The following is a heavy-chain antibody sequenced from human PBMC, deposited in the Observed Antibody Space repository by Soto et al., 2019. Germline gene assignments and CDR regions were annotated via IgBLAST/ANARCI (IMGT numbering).Heavy chain of an antibody. Sequence: QVHLVESGGGVVQPGRSLRVSCAASGFTFRTYGMHWVRQAPGKGLEWVAVITFDGSHKYVLDSVSGRFTISRDNSKNTLYLQMNNLRAEDTAVYYCARAYDVLTAIDYWGQGTLVTVSS. CDR1: GFTFRTYG. CDR3: ARAYDVLTAIDY. D-gene: IGHD3-9*01. J-gene: IGHJ4*02. V-gene: IGHV3-33*05. CDR2: ITFDGSHK.